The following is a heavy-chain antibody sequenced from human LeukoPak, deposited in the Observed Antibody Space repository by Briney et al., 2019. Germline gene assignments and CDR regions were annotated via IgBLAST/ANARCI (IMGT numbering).Heavy chain of an antibody. J-gene: IGHJ4*02. CDR1: GFTFSSYW. CDR3: VLMPGY. Sequence: VSLRLSCAASGFTFSSYWMSWVRQPPGKGLEWIGSFYNSGSTFYNPSLKSRVTISVDTSKKQFSLRLTSVTAADTAVYYCVLMPGYWGQGILVAVSS. V-gene: IGHV4-39*01. D-gene: IGHD2-2*01. CDR2: FYNSGST.